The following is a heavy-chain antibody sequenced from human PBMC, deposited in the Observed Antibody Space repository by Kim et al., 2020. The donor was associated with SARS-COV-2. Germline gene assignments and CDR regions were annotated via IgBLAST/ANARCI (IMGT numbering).Heavy chain of an antibody. CDR1: GDSITTNY. Sequence: SETLSLTRTVSGDSITTNYWSWIRQRPGKGLEWVGHIYYSGTTYYNPSLKSRVTISVDTSKNQFSLNLSSVTAADTAVYYCARHIDYWGQGTLVTVSS. CDR3: ARHIDY. CDR2: IYYSGTT. V-gene: IGHV4-59*06. J-gene: IGHJ4*02.